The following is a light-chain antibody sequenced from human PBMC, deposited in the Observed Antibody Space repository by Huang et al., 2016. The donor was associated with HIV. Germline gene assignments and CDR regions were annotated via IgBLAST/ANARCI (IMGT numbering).Light chain of an antibody. CDR2: DST. Sequence: EIVMTQYPATLSVSPGERVTLSCRASQIISSRLAWYQQRPGQAPRLLIADSTNRAAGIPARFSGSVSGTDFTLTISSLQSEDFAVYYCQQYNSWPPLTFGGGTKVEIK. V-gene: IGKV3-15*01. J-gene: IGKJ4*01. CDR3: QQYNSWPPLT. CDR1: QIISSR.